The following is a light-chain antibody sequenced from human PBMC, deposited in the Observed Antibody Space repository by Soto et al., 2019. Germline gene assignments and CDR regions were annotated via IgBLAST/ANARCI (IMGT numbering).Light chain of an antibody. CDR2: GNV. J-gene: IGLJ1*01. V-gene: IGLV1-40*01. Sequence: QSVLTQPASVSGAPGQRVTFSCIGSSSNIGADHDVHWYQQLPGTAPKLLIYGNVNRPSGVPDRFSGSKSGASAALAITGLQAEDEADYYCQSYDSSLGFVFGTGTKVTVL. CDR3: QSYDSSLGFV. CDR1: SSNIGADHD.